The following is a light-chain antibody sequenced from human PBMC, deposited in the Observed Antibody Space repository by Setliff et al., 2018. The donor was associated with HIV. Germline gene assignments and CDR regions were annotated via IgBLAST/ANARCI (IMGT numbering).Light chain of an antibody. V-gene: IGLV2-23*01. J-gene: IGLJ1*01. CDR3: CSYAGTNILYV. CDR1: SDNFGSYNL. CDR2: EGT. Sequence: QSALTQPASVSGSPGQSITISCTGTSDNFGSYNLVSWYQQHPGKAPKLMIYEGTKRPSGVSNRFSGSKSGNTASLTISGLQAEDEADYCCCSYAGTNILYVFGTGTKVTVL.